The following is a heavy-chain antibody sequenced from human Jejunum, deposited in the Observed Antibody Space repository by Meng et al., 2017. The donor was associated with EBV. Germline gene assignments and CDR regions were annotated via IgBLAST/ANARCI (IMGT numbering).Heavy chain of an antibody. V-gene: IGHV1-69*01. Sequence: VQLVEVGAVVTMHWCWVKLSCRASAGSFNYYASSWLRQAPVQGLEWMGGIIPIFITTKYAPRFQGRVTISADDSTRTAYMEFRGLTSEDTAVYYCARGRDIGGRPGFHWFDPWGQGTLVTVSS. CDR2: IIPIFITT. CDR3: ARGRDIGGRPGFHWFDP. D-gene: IGHD5-12*01. CDR1: AGSFNYYA. J-gene: IGHJ5*02.